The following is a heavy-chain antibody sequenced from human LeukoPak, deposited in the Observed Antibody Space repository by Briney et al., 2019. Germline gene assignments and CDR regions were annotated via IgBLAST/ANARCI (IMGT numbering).Heavy chain of an antibody. Sequence: GGSLRLSCVASGFTFSSYWMHWVRQAPGKGLVWVSRIKSDGSTNYADSVKGRFTISRDNAKNSLYLQMNSLRAEDTAVYYCARDDYGAPEDYWGQGTLVTVSS. V-gene: IGHV3-74*01. CDR2: IKSDGST. CDR1: GFTFSSYW. J-gene: IGHJ4*02. CDR3: ARDDYGAPEDY. D-gene: IGHD4-17*01.